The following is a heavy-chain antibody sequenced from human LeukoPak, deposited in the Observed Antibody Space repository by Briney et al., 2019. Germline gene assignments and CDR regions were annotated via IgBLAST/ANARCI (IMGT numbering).Heavy chain of an antibody. CDR2: ISAYNGNT. D-gene: IGHD3-22*01. CDR3: ARGGYYYDSSGPFDY. J-gene: IGHJ4*02. CDR1: GYTFTSYG. V-gene: IGHV1-18*01. Sequence: VASVKVSCKASGYTFTSYGISWVRQAPGQGLEWMGWISAYNGNTNYAQKLQGRVTMTTDTSTSTAYMELRSLRSDDTAVYYCARGGYYYDSSGPFDYWGQGTLVTVSS.